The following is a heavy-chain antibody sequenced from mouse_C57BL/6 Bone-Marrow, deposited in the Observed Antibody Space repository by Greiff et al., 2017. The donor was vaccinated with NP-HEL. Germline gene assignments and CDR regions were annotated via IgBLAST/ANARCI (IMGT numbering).Heavy chain of an antibody. V-gene: IGHV1-42*01. J-gene: IGHJ1*03. Sequence: EVQLQQSGPELVKPGASVKISCKASGYSFTGYYMNWVKQSPEKSLEWIGEINPSTGGTTYNQKFKAKATLTVGKSSSTAYMQLKSLTSEDSAVYYCASPYYGSRHWYFDVWGTGTTVTVSS. CDR1: GYSFTGYY. CDR2: INPSTGGT. CDR3: ASPYYGSRHWYFDV. D-gene: IGHD1-1*01.